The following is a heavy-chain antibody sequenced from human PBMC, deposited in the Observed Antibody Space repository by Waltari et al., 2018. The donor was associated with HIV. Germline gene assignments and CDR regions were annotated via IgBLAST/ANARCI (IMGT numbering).Heavy chain of an antibody. V-gene: IGHV3-48*01. CDR3: ARDRGVVTPNYGMDV. D-gene: IGHD2-21*02. J-gene: IGHJ6*02. CDR1: GFTFSTYS. CDR2: ISGIRFTI. Sequence: EVQLVESGGGLVQPGGSLRLSCAASGFTFSTYSMNWVRQAPGKGLNCVSHISGIRFTIYYADSVKGRFTSSRDNAKNSLYLQMNSLRAEDTAVYYCARDRGVVTPNYGMDVWGQGTTVTVSS.